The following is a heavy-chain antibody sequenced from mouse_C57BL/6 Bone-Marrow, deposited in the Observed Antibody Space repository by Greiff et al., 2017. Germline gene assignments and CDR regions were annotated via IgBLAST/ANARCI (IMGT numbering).Heavy chain of an antibody. CDR3: TSYYGNYGTLNDV. J-gene: IGHJ1*03. V-gene: IGHV14-1*01. CDR1: GFNFKDYY. Sequence: EVQLQQSGAELVRPGASVKLSCTASGFNFKDYYMHWVKQRPEQGLEWIGRIDPADGDTEYAPKFQGKATMTADTSSNAAYLQLSSLTSADTAVYYCTSYYGNYGTLNDVWGTGTTVTVSS. CDR2: IDPADGDT. D-gene: IGHD2-10*01.